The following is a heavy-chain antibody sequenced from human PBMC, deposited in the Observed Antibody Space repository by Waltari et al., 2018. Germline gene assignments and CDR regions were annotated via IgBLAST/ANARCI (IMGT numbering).Heavy chain of an antibody. CDR1: GFTVNSNY. CDR2: IYSSGTT. Sequence: EVQLVESGGGLVQPGGSLRLSCAASGFTVNSNYIRWVRQAPGKGLEWVTVIYSSGTTYYADSVKGRFTSSRDNSKNTVYLQMDSLRAEDTAVYYCARSYYVSWRLDGFDIWGQGTMVTVSS. D-gene: IGHD3-10*02. CDR3: ARSYYVSWRLDGFDI. V-gene: IGHV3-66*02. J-gene: IGHJ3*02.